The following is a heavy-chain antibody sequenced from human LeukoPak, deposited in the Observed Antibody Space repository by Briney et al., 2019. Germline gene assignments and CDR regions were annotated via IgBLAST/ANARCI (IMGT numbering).Heavy chain of an antibody. V-gene: IGHV1-2*02. D-gene: IGHD2-2*01. Sequence: ASVKVSCKASGYTFTGYCMHWVRQAPGQGLEWMGWINPNSGGTNYAQKFQGRVTMTRDTSISTAYMELSRLRSDDTAVYYCARVRPRYCSSTSCYAKYYFDYWGQGTLVTVSS. CDR1: GYTFTGYC. CDR3: ARVRPRYCSSTSCYAKYYFDY. CDR2: INPNSGGT. J-gene: IGHJ4*02.